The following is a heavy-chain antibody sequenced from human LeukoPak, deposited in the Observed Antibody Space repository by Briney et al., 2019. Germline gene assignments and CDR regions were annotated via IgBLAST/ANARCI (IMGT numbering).Heavy chain of an antibody. CDR3: ARGGYGGNYPNWYFDL. CDR1: GGSISSYF. D-gene: IGHD4-23*01. J-gene: IGHJ2*01. V-gene: IGHV4-59*08. Sequence: SETLSLTCTVSGGSISSYFWTWIRQPPGKELEWIGYIYYSGSTNYNPSLKSRVTISVDSSKNQFSLKLSSVTAADTAVYYCARGGYGGNYPNWYFDLWGRGTLVTVSS. CDR2: IYYSGST.